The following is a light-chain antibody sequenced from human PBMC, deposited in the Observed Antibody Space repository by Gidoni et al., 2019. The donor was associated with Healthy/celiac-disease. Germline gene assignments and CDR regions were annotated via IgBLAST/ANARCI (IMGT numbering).Light chain of an antibody. CDR3: SSYTSSSTLNVV. CDR2: AVS. J-gene: IGLJ2*01. Sequence: QSALTQPASVSGSPGQSTTISCTGTSSDVGGYNSVSWYQQHPGKAPKLMIYAVSNRPSGVSNRFSGSKSGNTASLTISGLQAEDEADYYCSSYTSSSTLNVVFGGGTKLTVL. V-gene: IGLV2-14*03. CDR1: SSDVGGYNS.